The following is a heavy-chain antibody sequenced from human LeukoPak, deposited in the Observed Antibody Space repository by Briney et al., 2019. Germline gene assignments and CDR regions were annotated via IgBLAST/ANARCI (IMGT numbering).Heavy chain of an antibody. CDR1: GGSISSFG. CDR2: IYYCGGT. V-gene: IGHV4-59*12. CDR3: ARELVQVWFDH. J-gene: IGHJ5*02. D-gene: IGHD6-13*01. Sequence: PSETLSLTCTVSGGSISSFGCTSIRQSPGKGLEWIGYIYYCGGTNSNPSLKSRVTMSLDTSKTHFALKLSSGTAADTAVYYCARELVQVWFDHWGQGTLVTVSS.